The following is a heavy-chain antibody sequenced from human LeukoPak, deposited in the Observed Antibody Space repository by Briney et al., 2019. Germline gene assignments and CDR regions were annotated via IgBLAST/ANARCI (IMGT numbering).Heavy chain of an antibody. CDR1: GFTFSSYG. CDR3: ARRRTSGDLDY. Sequence: GRSLRLSCAVSGFTFSSYGMHWVRQAPGKGLEWVAVIWYDGSNKYYADSVKGRFTISRDNARDTLYLQMNSLRAEDTAVYYCARRRTSGDLDYWGQGTLVTVSS. V-gene: IGHV3-33*01. CDR2: IWYDGSNK. J-gene: IGHJ4*02. D-gene: IGHD2-2*01.